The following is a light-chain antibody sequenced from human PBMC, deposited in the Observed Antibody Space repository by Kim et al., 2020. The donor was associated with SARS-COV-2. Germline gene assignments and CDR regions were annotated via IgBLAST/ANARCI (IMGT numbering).Light chain of an antibody. V-gene: IGLV3-21*04. CDR2: YDS. CDR1: NIGSKN. J-gene: IGLJ3*02. Sequence: SYELTQPPSVSVAPGKTARITCGGNNIGSKNVHWYQQKPGQAPVVVIYYDSDRPPGIPERFSGSNSGNTATLTISRVEAGDEADYYCQVWDSSSDHWVFGGGTQLTVL. CDR3: QVWDSSSDHWV.